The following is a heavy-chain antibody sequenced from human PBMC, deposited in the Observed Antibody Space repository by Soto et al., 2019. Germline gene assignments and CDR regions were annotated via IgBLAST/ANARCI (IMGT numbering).Heavy chain of an antibody. D-gene: IGHD4-4*01. CDR3: ARDFHYSKAARWFDP. CDR2: IIPILGIA. CDR1: GGTFSSYT. Sequence: QVQLVQSGAEVKKPGSSVKVSCKASGGTFSSYTISWVRQAPGQGLEWMGRIIPILGIAYYAQKFQGRVTITADKSTSTAYMELSSLRSEDTAVYYCARDFHYSKAARWFDPWGQGTLVTVSS. V-gene: IGHV1-69*08. J-gene: IGHJ5*02.